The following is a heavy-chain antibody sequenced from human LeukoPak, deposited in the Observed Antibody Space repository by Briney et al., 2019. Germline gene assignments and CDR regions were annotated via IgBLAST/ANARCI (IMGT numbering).Heavy chain of an antibody. CDR2: IYPGDSDT. CDR1: GSCFTSYW. V-gene: IGHV5-51*01. CDR3: ARTTTVPPDY. J-gene: IGHJ4*02. Sequence: GASLKISCKASGSCFTSYWIGWVRPMPGKGLEWMGIIYPGDSDTRYSPSFQGQVTISADKSITTAYLQWSSLKASDTAMYYCARTTTVPPDYWGQGTLVTVSS. D-gene: IGHD4-17*01.